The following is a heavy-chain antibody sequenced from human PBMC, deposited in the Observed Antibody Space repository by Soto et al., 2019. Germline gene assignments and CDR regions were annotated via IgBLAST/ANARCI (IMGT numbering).Heavy chain of an antibody. J-gene: IGHJ5*02. CDR2: IFKSVNT. CDR1: GASVISGSRDY. V-gene: IGHV4-61*01. CDR3: VRGDVTGVNRGIVTGWFHV. Sequence: QVQLQESRPRLVKPSETLSLTCTVSGASVISGSRDYWSWIRQPPGMGLEWIGYIFKSVNTNYNPDIESRVSISPDTAKNQLILELASVIAAATAVYYCVRGDVTGVNRGIVTGWFHVWGQGALVTVSS. D-gene: IGHD5-18*01.